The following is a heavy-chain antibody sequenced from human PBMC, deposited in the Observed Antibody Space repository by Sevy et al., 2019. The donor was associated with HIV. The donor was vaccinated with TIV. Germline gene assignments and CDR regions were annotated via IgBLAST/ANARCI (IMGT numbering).Heavy chain of an antibody. V-gene: IGHV3-7*01. CDR3: ARRNVGRGITIFGVLTEPYYYGMDV. Sequence: GESLKISCVASGFTFSSYWMSWVRQAPGKGLEWVANIKQDGSEKYYVDSVKGRFTISRDNAKNSLYLQMNSLRAEDTAVYYCARRNVGRGITIFGVLTEPYYYGMDVWGQGTTVTVSS. D-gene: IGHD3-3*01. CDR2: IKQDGSEK. CDR1: GFTFSSYW. J-gene: IGHJ6*02.